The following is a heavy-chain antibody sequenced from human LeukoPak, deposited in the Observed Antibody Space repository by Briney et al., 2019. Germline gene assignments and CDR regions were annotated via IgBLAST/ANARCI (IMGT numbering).Heavy chain of an antibody. V-gene: IGHV3-30*04. J-gene: IGHJ4*02. Sequence: GGSLRLSCAASGYTFSSYAMHWVRQAPGKGLEWVAVISYDGSNKYYADSVKGRFTSSRDNSKNTLYLQMNSLRAEDTAVYYCARYTAMARGFDYWGQGTLVTVSS. D-gene: IGHD5-18*01. CDR2: ISYDGSNK. CDR3: ARYTAMARGFDY. CDR1: GYTFSSYA.